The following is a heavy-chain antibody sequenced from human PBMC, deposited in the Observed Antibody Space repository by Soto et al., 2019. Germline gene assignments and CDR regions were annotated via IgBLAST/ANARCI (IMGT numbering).Heavy chain of an antibody. D-gene: IGHD2-15*01. Sequence: TSETLSLTCTVSGGSISSYYWSWIRQPPGKGLEWIGYIYYSGSTNYNPSLKSRVTISVDTSKNQFSLKLSSVTAADTAVYYCARDGSDIVVVVAATDGMDVWGQGTTVTVSS. CDR3: ARDGSDIVVVVAATDGMDV. J-gene: IGHJ6*02. V-gene: IGHV4-59*01. CDR1: GGSISSYY. CDR2: IYYSGST.